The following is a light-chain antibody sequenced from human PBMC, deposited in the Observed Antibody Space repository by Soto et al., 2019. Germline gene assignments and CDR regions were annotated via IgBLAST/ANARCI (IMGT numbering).Light chain of an antibody. CDR2: KAS. V-gene: IGKV1-5*03. Sequence: DIQMTQSPSTLSGSVGDRVTITCRASQTISSWLSWYHQKPGKAPKLLIYKASTLKSGVPSRFSGSGSGTEFTLTISCLQSEDFATYYCQQYYSYPRTFGQGTKV. CDR1: QTISSW. J-gene: IGKJ1*01. CDR3: QQYYSYPRT.